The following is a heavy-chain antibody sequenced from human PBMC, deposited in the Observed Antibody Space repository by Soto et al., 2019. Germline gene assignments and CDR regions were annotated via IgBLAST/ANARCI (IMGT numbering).Heavy chain of an antibody. D-gene: IGHD3-3*01. V-gene: IGHV1-46*01. CDR3: ARSSGGNFGIIIEGSNWFDP. Sequence: GASVQVSCKAPGDTFTSYYLNWVRQAPGQGLEWMGVINPRGGSTKYAQKFQGRITMTRDTSRSTVYMELSSLRSDDTAIYYCARSSGGNFGIIIEGSNWFDPWGQGTLVTVSS. CDR1: GDTFTSYY. CDR2: INPRGGST. J-gene: IGHJ5*02.